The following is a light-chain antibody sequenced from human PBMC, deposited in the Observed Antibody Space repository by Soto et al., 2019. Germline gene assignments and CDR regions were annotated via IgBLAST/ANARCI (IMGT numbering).Light chain of an antibody. CDR3: SSETSSSTLV. CDR1: SSDVGGYNY. V-gene: IGLV2-14*01. J-gene: IGLJ3*02. CDR2: EVS. Sequence: QSVLAQPASVSGSPGQSITISCTGTSSDVGGYNYVSWYQQHPGKAPKLMIYEVSNRPSGVSNRFSGSKSGNTASLTISGLQAEDEADYYCSSETSSSTLVFGGGTKVTVL.